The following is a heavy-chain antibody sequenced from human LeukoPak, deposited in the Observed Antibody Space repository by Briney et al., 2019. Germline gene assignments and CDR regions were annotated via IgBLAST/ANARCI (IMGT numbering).Heavy chain of an antibody. CDR2: IKQDGGEK. V-gene: IGHV3-7*03. CDR1: GFTFSSSW. J-gene: IGHJ4*02. CDR3: AKWKYSNSGIDDY. D-gene: IGHD6-6*01. Sequence: GGSLRLSCAASGFTFSSSWMTWVRQAPGKGLEWVANIKQDGGEKYYVDSVKGRFTISRDNAKNSLYLQMNSLRAEDTAVYYCAKWKYSNSGIDDYWGQGTLVTVSS.